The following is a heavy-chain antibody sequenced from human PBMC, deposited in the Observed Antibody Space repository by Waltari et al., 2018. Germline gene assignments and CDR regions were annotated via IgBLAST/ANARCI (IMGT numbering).Heavy chain of an antibody. J-gene: IGHJ4*02. CDR3: TTDRGIGPRPLFDS. CDR2: IKSRTDGGTT. D-gene: IGHD6-6*01. V-gene: IGHV3-15*01. CDR1: VFSVTNAW. Sequence: DVQLVESGGGLVKPGGSLRLSCAVSVFSVTNAWMGWVRQAPGKGLVWVCRIKSRTDGGTTDYATPVKGRFSISRDESQNTLYLQMNSLKTEDTAFYHCTTDRGIGPRPLFDSWGQGTLVTVSS.